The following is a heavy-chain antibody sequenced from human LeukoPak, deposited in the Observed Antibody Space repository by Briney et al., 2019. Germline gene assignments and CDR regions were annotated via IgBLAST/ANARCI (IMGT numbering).Heavy chain of an antibody. D-gene: IGHD6-19*01. CDR1: GFTFSSYE. Sequence: PGGSLRLSCAASGFTFSSYEMNWVRQAPGKGLEWVSYISSSGSTIYYADSVKGRFTISRDNAKNSLYLQMNSLRAEDTAVYYCAKDRGSGWLGDWFDPWGQGTLVTVSS. CDR2: ISSSGSTI. CDR3: AKDRGSGWLGDWFDP. V-gene: IGHV3-48*03. J-gene: IGHJ5*02.